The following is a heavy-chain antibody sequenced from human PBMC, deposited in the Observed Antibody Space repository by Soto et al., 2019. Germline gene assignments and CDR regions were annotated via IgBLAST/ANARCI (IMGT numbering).Heavy chain of an antibody. J-gene: IGHJ4*02. CDR3: ARSFRSEMATIDRDY. D-gene: IGHD5-12*01. V-gene: IGHV1-69*13. CDR2: IIPIFGTA. CDR1: GGTFSSYA. Sequence: GASVKVSCKASGGTFSSYAISWVRQAPGQGLEWMGGIIPIFGTANYAQKFQGRVTITADESTSTAYMELSSLRSEDTAVYYCARSFRSEMATIDRDYWGQGTLVTVSS.